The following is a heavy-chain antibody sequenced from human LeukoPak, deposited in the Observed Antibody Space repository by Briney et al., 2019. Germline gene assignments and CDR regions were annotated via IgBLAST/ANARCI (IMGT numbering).Heavy chain of an antibody. CDR1: GGSISSYY. CDR3: ARLGDAYYDSSGYFDY. Sequence: SETLSLTCTVSGGSISSYYWSWIRQPPGKGLEWIGYIYYSGSTDYNPSLKSRVTISVDTSKNQFSLKLSSVTAADTAVYYCARLGDAYYDSSGYFDYWGQGTLVTVSS. CDR2: IYYSGST. D-gene: IGHD3-22*01. J-gene: IGHJ4*02. V-gene: IGHV4-59*08.